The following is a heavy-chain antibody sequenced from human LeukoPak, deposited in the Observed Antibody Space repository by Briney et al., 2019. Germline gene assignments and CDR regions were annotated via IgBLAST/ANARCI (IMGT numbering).Heavy chain of an antibody. CDR3: ARGRASYSSGWYIFDY. CDR2: INPNSGGT. V-gene: IGHV1-2*02. D-gene: IGHD6-19*01. Sequence: ASVKVSCKASGYTFTGYYMHWVRQAPGQGLEWMGWINPNSGGTNYAQKFQGRVTMTRDTSISTAYMELSRLRSDDTAVYYCARGRASYSSGWYIFDYWGQRTLVTVSS. CDR1: GYTFTGYY. J-gene: IGHJ4*02.